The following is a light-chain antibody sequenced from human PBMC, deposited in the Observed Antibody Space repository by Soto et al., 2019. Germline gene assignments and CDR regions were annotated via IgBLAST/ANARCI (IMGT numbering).Light chain of an antibody. V-gene: IGKV3-15*01. CDR1: QSVSSN. CDR2: GAS. J-gene: IGKJ5*01. CDR3: QKYNNWPIT. Sequence: EIVMTQSPATLSVSPVERSTLSCRASQSVSSNLAWYQQKPGQAPRLLIYGASTRATGIPARFSGSGSGTEFTLTISSLQSEDFAVYYCQKYNNWPITFGQGKRREIK.